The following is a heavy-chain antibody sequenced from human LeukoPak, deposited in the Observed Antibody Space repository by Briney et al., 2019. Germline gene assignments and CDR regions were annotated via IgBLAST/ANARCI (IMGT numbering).Heavy chain of an antibody. CDR1: GFTFSNAW. D-gene: IGHD3-22*01. V-gene: IGHV3-15*01. CDR3: TTFDSSGYYFSGIDY. Sequence: GGSLRLSCAASGFTFSNAWMSWVRQAPGKGLEWVGRIKSKTDGGTTDYAAPVKGRFTISRDDSKNTLYLQMNSLKTEDTAVYYCTTFDSSGYYFSGIDYWGQGTLVTVSS. CDR2: IKSKTDGGTT. J-gene: IGHJ4*02.